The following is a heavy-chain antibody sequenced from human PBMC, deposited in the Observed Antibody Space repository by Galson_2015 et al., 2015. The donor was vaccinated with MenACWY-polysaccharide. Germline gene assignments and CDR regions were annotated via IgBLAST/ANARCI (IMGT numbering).Heavy chain of an antibody. D-gene: IGHD2-2*02. CDR2: VSGSGGTT. J-gene: IGHJ6*02. Sequence: SLRLSCAASGFTFSSYVMTWVRQAPGKGLEWVSGVSGSGGTTDYADSVKGRFTISRDNSRSTVYLHMNSLRAEDTAVYYCATVPSAILGRNGYYYYGLEVWGQGTTVTVSS. V-gene: IGHV3-23*01. CDR1: GFTFSSYV. CDR3: ATVPSAILGRNGYYYYGLEV.